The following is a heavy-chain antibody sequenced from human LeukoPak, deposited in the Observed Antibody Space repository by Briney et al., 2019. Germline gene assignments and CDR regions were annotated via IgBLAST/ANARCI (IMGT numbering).Heavy chain of an antibody. CDR3: ARLEWTYYYYYMDV. CDR1: GFIFRSYS. CDR2: IYPGDSDT. D-gene: IGHD3-3*01. V-gene: IGHV5-51*01. J-gene: IGHJ6*03. Sequence: GGSLRLSCTASGFIFRSYSMNWVRQAPGKGLEWMGIIYPGDSDTRYSPSFQGQVTIAADKSISTAYLQWSSLKASDTAMYYCARLEWTYYYYYMDVWGKGTTVTISS.